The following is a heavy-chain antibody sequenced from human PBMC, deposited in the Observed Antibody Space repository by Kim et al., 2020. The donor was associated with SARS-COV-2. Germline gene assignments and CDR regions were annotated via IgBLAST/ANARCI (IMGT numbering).Heavy chain of an antibody. Sequence: SETLSLTCAVSGGSISSGGYSWSWIRQPPGKGLEWIGYIYHSGSTYYNPSLKSRVTISVDRSKNQFSLKLSSVTAADTAVYYCARTDYGSGSLDYWGQGTLVTVSS. CDR1: GGSISSGGYS. CDR2: IYHSGST. V-gene: IGHV4-30-2*01. D-gene: IGHD3-10*01. J-gene: IGHJ4*02. CDR3: ARTDYGSGSLDY.